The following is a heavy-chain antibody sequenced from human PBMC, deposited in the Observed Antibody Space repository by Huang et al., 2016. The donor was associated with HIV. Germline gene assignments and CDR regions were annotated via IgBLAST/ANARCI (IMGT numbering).Heavy chain of an antibody. CDR3: VIMDDYFDY. J-gene: IGHJ4*02. CDR1: GFAFSQYA. V-gene: IGHV3-9*01. CDR2: IGGNSGDI. Sequence: VPLVESGGGLVQPGWSLGLSCAASGFAFSQYAVHWVRQSSGKCLEWVSGIGGNSGDIAYAASVRGRFVISRDNAKKSLYLKMNGLRLEDTALYFCVIMDDYFDYWGQGVLVGVSS. D-gene: IGHD2-8*01.